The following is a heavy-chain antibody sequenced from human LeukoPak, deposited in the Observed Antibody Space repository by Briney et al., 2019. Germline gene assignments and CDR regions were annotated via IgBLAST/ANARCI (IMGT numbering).Heavy chain of an antibody. J-gene: IGHJ5*01. CDR1: GFNFAIYS. D-gene: IGHD2-8*01. CDR2: MGISGSHI. Sequence: GGSLRLSCAASGFNFAIYSMSWVRQVPGKGLEWAASMGISGSHIYYADSVKGRFTISRGNAQNSLYLQLNSLGAEDTAVYFCARTGGYCTTNCRGMGNRFESWGQGALVAVSS. V-gene: IGHV3-21*01. CDR3: ARTGGYCTTNCRGMGNRFES.